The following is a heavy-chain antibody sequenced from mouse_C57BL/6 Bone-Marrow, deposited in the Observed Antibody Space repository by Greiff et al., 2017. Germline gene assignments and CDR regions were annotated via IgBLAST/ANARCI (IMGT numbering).Heavy chain of an antibody. CDR2: FYPGSGSI. V-gene: IGHV1-62-2*01. Sequence: QVHVKQSGAELVKPGASVKLSCKASGYTFTEYTIHWVKQRSGQGLEWIGWFYPGSGSIKYNEKFKDKATLTADKSSSTVYMVLSRLTSEDYAGYFCARHEDDGLYYLDYWGQGTTLTVSS. CDR1: GYTFTEYT. J-gene: IGHJ2*01. CDR3: ARHEDDGLYYLDY. D-gene: IGHD2-3*01.